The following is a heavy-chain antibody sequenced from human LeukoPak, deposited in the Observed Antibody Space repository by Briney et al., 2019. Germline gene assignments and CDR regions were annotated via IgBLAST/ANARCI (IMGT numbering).Heavy chain of an antibody. Sequence: GGSLRLSCAASGFTFSSYWMHWVRQAPGKGLVWVSHINTDGSSTSYADSVKGRFTISRDNAKNTLYLQMNSLRAEDTAVYYCARDTYDTSGYYCGPFDYWGQGTLVTVSS. CDR2: INTDGSST. V-gene: IGHV3-74*01. J-gene: IGHJ4*02. CDR1: GFTFSSYW. CDR3: ARDTYDTSGYYCGPFDY. D-gene: IGHD3-22*01.